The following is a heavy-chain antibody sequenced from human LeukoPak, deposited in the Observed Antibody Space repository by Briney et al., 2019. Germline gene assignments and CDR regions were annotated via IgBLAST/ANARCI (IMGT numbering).Heavy chain of an antibody. CDR2: ISAYNGNT. Sequence: GASVKVSCKASGYTFTSYGISWVRQAPGQGLEWMGWISAYNGNTNYAQKLQGRVTMTTDTSTSTAYMELRSQRSDDTAVYYCARERGYYYDSSGPTFDYWGQGTLVTVSS. J-gene: IGHJ4*02. CDR3: ARERGYYYDSSGPTFDY. V-gene: IGHV1-18*01. D-gene: IGHD3-22*01. CDR1: GYTFTSYG.